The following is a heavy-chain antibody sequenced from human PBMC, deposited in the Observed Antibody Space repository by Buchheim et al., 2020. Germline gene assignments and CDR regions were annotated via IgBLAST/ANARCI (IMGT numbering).Heavy chain of an antibody. CDR3: AGTPGPDSSSSYYYGMDV. CDR2: INHSGST. D-gene: IGHD6-13*01. Sequence: QVQLQESGPGLVKPSQTLSLTCAVYGGSFSGYYWSWIRQPPGKGLEWIGEINHSGSTNYNPSLKSRVTISVDTSKNQFSLKLSSVTAADTAVYYCAGTPGPDSSSSYYYGMDVWGQGTT. J-gene: IGHJ6*02. CDR1: GGSFSGYY. V-gene: IGHV4-34*09.